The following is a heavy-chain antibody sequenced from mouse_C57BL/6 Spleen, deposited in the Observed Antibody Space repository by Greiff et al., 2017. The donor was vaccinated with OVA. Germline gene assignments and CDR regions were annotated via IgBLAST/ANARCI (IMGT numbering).Heavy chain of an antibody. D-gene: IGHD2-1*01. CDR1: GFNIKDYY. J-gene: IGHJ4*01. V-gene: IGHV14-2*01. Sequence: EVKLQESGAELVKPGASVKLSCTASGFNIKDYYMHWVKQRTEQGLEWIGRIDPEDGETKYAPKFQGKATITADTSSNTAYLQLSSLTSEDTAVYYCARSYSTMVYYYAMDYWGQGTSVTVSS. CDR3: ARSYSTMVYYYAMDY. CDR2: IDPEDGET.